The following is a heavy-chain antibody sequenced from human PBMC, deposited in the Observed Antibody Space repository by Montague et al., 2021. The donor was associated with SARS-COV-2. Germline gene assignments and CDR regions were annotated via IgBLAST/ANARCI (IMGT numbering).Heavy chain of an antibody. V-gene: IGHV3-53*01. J-gene: IGHJ5*02. CDR2: VYTHGNT. CDR1: GFSVSTNY. Sequence: SLRLSCAASGFSVSTNYTSWVRQAPGKGLEWVSVVYTHGNTYYADSVKGRFTISRDTSKNTLYLQMNSLRADDTAIYYCARDFGYSNTWTSWFDPWGQGTLVTVSS. CDR3: ARDFGYSNTWTSWFDP. D-gene: IGHD5-12*01.